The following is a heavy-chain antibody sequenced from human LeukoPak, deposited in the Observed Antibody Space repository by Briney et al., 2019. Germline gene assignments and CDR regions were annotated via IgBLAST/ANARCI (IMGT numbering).Heavy chain of an antibody. CDR2: IYYSGST. CDR3: ARRMATMLAFDI. Sequence: PSETLSLTCTVSGGSISSSDYYWGWIRQPPGKGLEWIGSIYYSGSTYYNPSLKSRVTISVDTSKNQFSLKLSSVTAADTAVYYCARRMATMLAFDIWGQGTMATVSS. J-gene: IGHJ3*02. V-gene: IGHV4-39*01. D-gene: IGHD5-24*01. CDR1: GGSISSSDYY.